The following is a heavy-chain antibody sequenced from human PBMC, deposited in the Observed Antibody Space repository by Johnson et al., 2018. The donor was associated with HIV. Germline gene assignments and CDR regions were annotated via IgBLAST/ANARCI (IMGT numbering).Heavy chain of an antibody. CDR2: IKQDGSEK. CDR3: ASKAAGTMHAFDI. V-gene: IGHV3-7*01. Sequence: VQLVESGGGVVRPGGSLRLSCAASGFTFDDYGMSWVRQAPGKGLEWVANIKQDGSEKYYVDSVKGRFTISRDNAKNSLYLQMNSLRAEDTAVYYCASKAAGTMHAFDIWGQGTMVTVSS. CDR1: GFTFDDYG. D-gene: IGHD6-13*01. J-gene: IGHJ3*02.